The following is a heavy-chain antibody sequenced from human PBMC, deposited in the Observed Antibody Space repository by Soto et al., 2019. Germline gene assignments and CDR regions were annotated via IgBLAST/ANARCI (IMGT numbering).Heavy chain of an antibody. J-gene: IGHJ4*02. CDR1: GYSISSSNW. V-gene: IGHV4-28*01. CDR2: IYYSGIT. D-gene: IGHD6-13*01. CDR3: ARTSGYSSSWVFDY. Sequence: QVKLQEQGHGLVKPSDTLSITCAVYGYSISSSNWWGWIRQPPGKGLEWIGYIYYSGITYYNPSLQSRVSMSGDTSKNQFSLKLGSVTAVDTAVYYCARTSGYSSSWVFDYWGQGTLVTVSS.